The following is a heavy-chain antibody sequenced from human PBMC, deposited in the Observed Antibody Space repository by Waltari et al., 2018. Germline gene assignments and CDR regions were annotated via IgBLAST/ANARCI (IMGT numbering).Heavy chain of an antibody. CDR3: ARLSPPMWVRGVKGGYYFDY. D-gene: IGHD3-10*01. CDR2: IYFIGRS. CDR1: GDSVINSNYS. J-gene: IGHJ4*02. Sequence: QLQLLESGPGLVKPSETLSLSCSVSGDSVINSNYSWGWIRQPPGKGLEWIGNIYFIGRSSYNPSLKSRVIISVDTSKNQFSVRLTSVTAADTALFYCARLSPPMWVRGVKGGYYFDYWGPGTLVTVSS. V-gene: IGHV4-39*07.